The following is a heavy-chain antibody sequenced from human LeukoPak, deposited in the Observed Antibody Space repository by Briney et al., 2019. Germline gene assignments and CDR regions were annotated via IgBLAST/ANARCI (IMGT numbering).Heavy chain of an antibody. Sequence: PGRSLRLSCAASGFTFSSYGMHWVRQAPGKGLEWVAVISHDGSNKYYADSVKGRFTISRDNSKNTLYLQMNSLRAEDTAVYYCAKDLGGYCSGGSCYPWSVIDYWGQGTLVTVSS. CDR1: GFTFSSYG. CDR3: AKDLGGYCSGGSCYPWSVIDY. J-gene: IGHJ4*02. CDR2: ISHDGSNK. V-gene: IGHV3-30*18. D-gene: IGHD2-15*01.